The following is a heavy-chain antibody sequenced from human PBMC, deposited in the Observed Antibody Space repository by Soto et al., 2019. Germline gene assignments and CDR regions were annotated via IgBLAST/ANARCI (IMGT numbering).Heavy chain of an antibody. CDR3: ARDSSGRQYYGMDV. V-gene: IGHV3-48*02. J-gene: IGHJ6*02. D-gene: IGHD3-22*01. CDR2: ITTTSSTM. CDR1: GFIFSDYS. Sequence: GGSLRLSFTPSGFIFSDYSMNWVRQAPGKGLECISYITTTSSTMYYADSVKGRFTISRDSAKNSLYLQMNSLRDEDTAVYYCARDSSGRQYYGMDVWGQGTTVTVSS.